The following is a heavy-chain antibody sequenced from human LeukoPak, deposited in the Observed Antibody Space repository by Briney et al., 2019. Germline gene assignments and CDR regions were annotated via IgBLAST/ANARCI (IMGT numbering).Heavy chain of an antibody. J-gene: IGHJ3*02. V-gene: IGHV4-34*01. CDR3: ARVPLRGTLDAFDI. CDR2: INHSGST. Sequence: PSETLSLTCAVYGGSFSGYYWSWIRQPPGKGLEWIGEINHSGSTNYNPSLKSRVTISVDTSKNQFSLKLSSVTAADTAVYYCARVPLRGTLDAFDIWGQGTMVTVSS. D-gene: IGHD3-16*01. CDR1: GGSFSGYY.